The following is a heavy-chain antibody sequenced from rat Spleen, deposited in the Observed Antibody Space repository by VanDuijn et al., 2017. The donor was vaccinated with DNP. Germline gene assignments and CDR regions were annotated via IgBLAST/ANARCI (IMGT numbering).Heavy chain of an antibody. V-gene: IGHV5-31*01. CDR2: ISYDGTRT. CDR1: GFTFNNFW. CDR3: ARDNYGSYGAMDA. J-gene: IGHJ4*01. D-gene: IGHD1-3*01. Sequence: EVQLLESGGDLVQPGGSLRLSCIASGFTFNNFWMTWVRQAPGKGLEWVATISYDGTRTYYRDSVKGRFTISRDNAKSTLYLQMDSLRSEDTATYYCARDNYGSYGAMDAWGQGASVTVSS.